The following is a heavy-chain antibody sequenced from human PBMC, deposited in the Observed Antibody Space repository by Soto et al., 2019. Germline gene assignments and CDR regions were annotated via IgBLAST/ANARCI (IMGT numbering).Heavy chain of an antibody. V-gene: IGHV4-30-2*01. CDR3: ARGGKYNWNHNCFDP. J-gene: IGHJ5*02. CDR2: SYPSGST. CDR1: GGSISSGDYS. Sequence: QLQLQESGSGLVKPSQTLSLTCAVSGGSISSGDYSWNWIRQPPGQGLEWIGYSYPSGSTYYNPALKSRVTISVDRSKNQFSLKLSSVTAADTAVYYCARGGKYNWNHNCFDPWGQGTLVTVSS. D-gene: IGHD1-20*01.